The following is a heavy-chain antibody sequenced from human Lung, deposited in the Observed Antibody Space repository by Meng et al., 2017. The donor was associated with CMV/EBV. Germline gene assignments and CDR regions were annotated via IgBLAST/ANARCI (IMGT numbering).Heavy chain of an antibody. V-gene: IGHV1-8*01. Sequence: ASVXVSRKASGYTFTRYDINWVRQATGQGLEWMGWMNPNSGNTGYAQKFQGRVTMTRNTSISTAYMELSSLRSEDTAVYYCARRTTGGKNWFDPWGQGTLVTFSS. CDR2: MNPNSGNT. CDR3: ARRTTGGKNWFDP. CDR1: GYTFTRYD. D-gene: IGHD4-17*01. J-gene: IGHJ5*02.